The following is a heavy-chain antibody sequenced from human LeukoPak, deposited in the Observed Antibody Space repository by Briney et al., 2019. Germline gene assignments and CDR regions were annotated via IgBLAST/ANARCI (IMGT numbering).Heavy chain of an antibody. Sequence: PSETLSLTCTVSGGSISSSSYYWGWIRQPPGKGLEWIGSIYYSGSTYYNPSLKSRVTISVDTSKNQFSLKLSSVTAADTAVYYCASLKLLWFGELDAFDIWGQGTMVTVSS. CDR2: IYYSGST. CDR3: ASLKLLWFGELDAFDI. J-gene: IGHJ3*02. CDR1: GGSISSSSYY. V-gene: IGHV4-39*01. D-gene: IGHD3-10*01.